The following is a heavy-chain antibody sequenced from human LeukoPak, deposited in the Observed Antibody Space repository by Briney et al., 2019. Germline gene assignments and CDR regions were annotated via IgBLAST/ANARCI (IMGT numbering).Heavy chain of an antibody. CDR1: GFTFSSYE. D-gene: IGHD3-10*01. CDR2: ISSSGSTI. V-gene: IGHV3-48*03. CDR3: ARAGKIYYYYMDV. J-gene: IGHJ6*03. Sequence: PRGSLRLSCAASGFTFSSYEMNWVRQAPGKGLEWVSYISSSGSTIYYADSVKGRFTISRDNAKNSLYLQMNSLRAEDTAVYYCARAGKIYYYYMDVWGKGTTVTVSS.